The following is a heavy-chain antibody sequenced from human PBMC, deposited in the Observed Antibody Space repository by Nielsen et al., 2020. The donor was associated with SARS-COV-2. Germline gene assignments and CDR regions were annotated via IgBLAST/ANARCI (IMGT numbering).Heavy chain of an antibody. Sequence: GSLRLSCAASGFTFSSYSMNWVRQPPGKGLEWIGEIYHSGSTNYNPSLKSRVTISVDKSKNQFSLKLSSVTAADTAVYYCARGLTGTFLDYWGQGTLVTV. J-gene: IGHJ4*02. CDR2: IYHSGST. CDR3: ARGLTGTFLDY. D-gene: IGHD3-9*01. V-gene: IGHV4-4*02. CDR1: GFTFSSYSM.